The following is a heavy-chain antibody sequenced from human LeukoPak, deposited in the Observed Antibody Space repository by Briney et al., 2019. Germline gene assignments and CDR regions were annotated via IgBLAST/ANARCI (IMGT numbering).Heavy chain of an antibody. Sequence: SETLSLTCTVSGGSISSYYWSWIRQPAGKGLEWIGRIHSSGSTNYNPSLKSRVTMSLDASKNQFSLRLTPVTAADSAVYFCARNLGSNWFDPWGQGTLVTVSS. J-gene: IGHJ5*02. CDR2: IHSSGST. CDR3: ARNLGSNWFDP. V-gene: IGHV4-4*07. D-gene: IGHD1-26*01. CDR1: GGSISSYY.